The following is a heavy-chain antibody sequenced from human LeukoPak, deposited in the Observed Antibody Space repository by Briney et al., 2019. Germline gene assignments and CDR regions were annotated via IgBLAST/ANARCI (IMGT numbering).Heavy chain of an antibody. V-gene: IGHV3-33*01. Sequence: GGSLRLSCAASGFNFDTYAMHWDRQAPGQGLEWVALIWHDGSHKFYSNSVRGQFTISRDNSKNTVYLQMNNLRPDDTAVYYCAREIFGSGSYPDSWGQGTLVTVSS. D-gene: IGHD3-10*01. CDR1: GFNFDTYA. J-gene: IGHJ4*02. CDR3: AREIFGSGSYPDS. CDR2: IWHDGSHK.